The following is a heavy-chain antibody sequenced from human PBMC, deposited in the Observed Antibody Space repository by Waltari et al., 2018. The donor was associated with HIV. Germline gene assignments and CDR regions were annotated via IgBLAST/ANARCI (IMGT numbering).Heavy chain of an antibody. Sequence: QVQLVQSGAEVKNPGASVTVSCHGGGYPLAAYHISWVRQAPGGGLEWLAWINPNNGDTDYSQKFQGWVSVTRAASSESVYLTLTKLRGDDTAIYYCARGESTTWANLDLWGQGTLVSVSS. CDR1: GYPLAAYH. CDR2: INPNNGDT. J-gene: IGHJ5*02. D-gene: IGHD1-26*01. CDR3: ARGESTTWANLDL. V-gene: IGHV1-2*04.